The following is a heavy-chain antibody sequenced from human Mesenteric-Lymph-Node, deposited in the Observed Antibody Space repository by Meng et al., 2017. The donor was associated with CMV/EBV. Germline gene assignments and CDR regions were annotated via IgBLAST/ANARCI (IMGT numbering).Heavy chain of an antibody. V-gene: IGHV3-11*04. D-gene: IGHD3/OR15-3a*01. CDR3: ARDVTIFGLVIMGGFDY. CDR2: ISSTGNTI. CDR1: GFTFSDYY. J-gene: IGHJ4*02. Sequence: GESLKISCAASGFTFSDYYMSWIRQAPGKGLEWLSYISSTGNTIYYADSVKGRFTISRDNSQNTVFLQLDSLTTEDTAVYYCARDVTIFGLVIMGGFDYWGQGTLVTVSS.